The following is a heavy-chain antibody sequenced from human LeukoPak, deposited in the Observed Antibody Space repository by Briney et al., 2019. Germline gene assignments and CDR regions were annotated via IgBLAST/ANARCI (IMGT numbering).Heavy chain of an antibody. D-gene: IGHD2-8*01. CDR3: AREGGYCTNGVCQYYFDY. V-gene: IGHV1-69*13. J-gene: IGHJ4*02. Sequence: SVKVSCKASGGTFSSYAISWVRRAPGQGLEWMGGIIPIFGTANYAQRFQGRVTITADESTSTAYMELSSLRSEDTAVYYCAREGGYCTNGVCQYYFDYWGQGTLVTVSS. CDR2: IIPIFGTA. CDR1: GGTFSSYA.